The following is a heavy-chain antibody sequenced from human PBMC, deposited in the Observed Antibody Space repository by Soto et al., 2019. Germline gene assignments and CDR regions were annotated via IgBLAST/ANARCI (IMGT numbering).Heavy chain of an antibody. Sequence: GGSMRLSCAASGCAIINYAMDWVRQAPGKGLEWVSSISGSGDRTYYADSVKGRFTISRDNSENTLYLEMNSLRAEDTAVYYCANSDRGGSGNSNFWGQGTLVTVSS. CDR3: ANSDRGGSGNSNF. J-gene: IGHJ4*02. CDR1: GCAIINYA. D-gene: IGHD3-10*01. V-gene: IGHV3-23*01. CDR2: ISGSGDRT.